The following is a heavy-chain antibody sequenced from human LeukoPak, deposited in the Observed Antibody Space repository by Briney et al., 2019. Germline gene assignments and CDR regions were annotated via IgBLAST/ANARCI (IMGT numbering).Heavy chain of an antibody. D-gene: IGHD3-16*01. J-gene: IGHJ4*02. CDR2: IYPGDSDT. V-gene: IGHV5-51*01. Sequence: RRGESLKISCKGSGYSFSSYWIGWVRQMPGKGMEWMGIIYPGDSDTRYSPSFQGQVTISADKSISTAYLQWSSLKASDTAMYFCARRGDAYDYWGQGTLVTVSS. CDR3: ARRGDAYDY. CDR1: GYSFSSYW.